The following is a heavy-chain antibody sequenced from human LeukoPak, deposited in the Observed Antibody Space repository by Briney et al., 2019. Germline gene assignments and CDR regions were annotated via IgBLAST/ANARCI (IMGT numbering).Heavy chain of an antibody. CDR2: ISAYNGNT. Sequence: ASVKVSCKAFGYTFTSYGISWVRQAPGQGLEWMGWISAYNGNTNYAQKLQGRVTMTTDTSTSTAYMELRSLRSDDTAVYYCAREGVWFGELLGRWFDPWGQGTLVTVSS. J-gene: IGHJ5*02. CDR1: GYTFTSYG. D-gene: IGHD3-10*01. V-gene: IGHV1-18*01. CDR3: AREGVWFGELLGRWFDP.